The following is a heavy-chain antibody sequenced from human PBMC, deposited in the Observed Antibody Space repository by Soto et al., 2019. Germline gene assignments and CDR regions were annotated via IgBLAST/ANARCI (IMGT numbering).Heavy chain of an antibody. CDR3: ARDFTMGATYSGPSYYAMDV. J-gene: IGHJ6*01. V-gene: IGHV3-33*01. D-gene: IGHD1-26*01. CDR1: GFSLSSYG. CDR2: IWPNGSNK. Sequence: QVQLVESGGGVVQPGRSLRLSCAASGFSLSSYGMHWVRQAPGKGLEWVATIWPNGSNKKYADSVRARFIISRDNSKNTVYLEMDRLRGEDTAKYSCARDFTMGATYSGPSYYAMDVWGLGTTVSVSS.